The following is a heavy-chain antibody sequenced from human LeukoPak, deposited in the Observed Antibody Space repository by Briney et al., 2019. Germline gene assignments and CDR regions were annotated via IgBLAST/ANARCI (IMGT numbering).Heavy chain of an antibody. CDR1: GGSFSGYY. Sequence: PETLSLTCAVYGGSFSGYYWSWIRQPPGKGLEWIGEINHSGSTNYNPSLKSRVTISVDTSKNQFSLKLSSVTAADTAVYYCARVGLNRGAQWLVSDYWGQGTLVTVSS. J-gene: IGHJ4*02. CDR3: ARVGLNRGAQWLVSDY. V-gene: IGHV4-34*01. D-gene: IGHD6-19*01. CDR2: INHSGST.